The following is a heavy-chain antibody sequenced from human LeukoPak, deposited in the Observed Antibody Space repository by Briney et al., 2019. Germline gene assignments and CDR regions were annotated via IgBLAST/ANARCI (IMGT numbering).Heavy chain of an antibody. Sequence: GGSLRLSCVASGFTLSDYWMFWVRQVPGKGLVWVSRSKGDGTSTAYADSVKGRFTISRDNAKNTLYLQMDSLRVEDTALYYCTRDWRHAAMDVWGQGTTVTVS. CDR3: TRDWRHAAMDV. V-gene: IGHV3-74*01. CDR2: SKGDGTST. CDR1: GFTLSDYW. D-gene: IGHD3-3*01. J-gene: IGHJ6*02.